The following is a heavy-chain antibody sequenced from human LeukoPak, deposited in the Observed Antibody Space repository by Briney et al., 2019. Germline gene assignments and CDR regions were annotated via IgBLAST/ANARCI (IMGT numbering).Heavy chain of an antibody. V-gene: IGHV4-39*07. CDR2: ISHSGSA. J-gene: IGHJ6*03. CDR1: GGSISSSSYY. D-gene: IGHD3-22*01. Sequence: SETLSLTCTVSGGSISSSSYYWGWIRQSPDKGLEWIGEISHSGSANYNPSLKSRVTISVGTSKNQFSLKLSSVTAADTAVYYCARVTYYYDSSGYYYYYYYYMDVWGKGTTVTVSS. CDR3: ARVTYYYDSSGYYYYYYYYMDV.